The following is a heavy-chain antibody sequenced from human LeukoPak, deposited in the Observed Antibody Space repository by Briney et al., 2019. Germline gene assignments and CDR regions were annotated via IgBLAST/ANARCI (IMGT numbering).Heavy chain of an antibody. CDR3: ARANYDSSGYSGYYYMDV. J-gene: IGHJ6*03. CDR1: GLTFSSYE. Sequence: PGGSLRLSCAASGLTFSSYEMNWVRQAPGKGLEWVSYISSSGSTIYYADSVKGRFTISRDNAKNSLYLQMNSLRAEDTAVYYCARANYDSSGYSGYYYMDVWGKGTTVTVSS. V-gene: IGHV3-48*03. CDR2: ISSSGSTI. D-gene: IGHD3-22*01.